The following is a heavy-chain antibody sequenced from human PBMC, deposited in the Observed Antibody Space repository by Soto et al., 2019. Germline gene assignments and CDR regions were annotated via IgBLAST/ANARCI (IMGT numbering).Heavy chain of an antibody. CDR1: GGSISSGGYY. Sequence: QVQLQESGPGLVKPSQTLSLTCTVSGGSISSGGYYWSWIRQHPGKGLEWIGYIYYSGSTYYNPSLKSRVTISVDTSKNQFSLKLSSVTAADTAVYYCARQGVVAADNWFDPWGQGTLVTVSS. CDR3: ARQGVVAADNWFDP. J-gene: IGHJ5*02. V-gene: IGHV4-31*03. D-gene: IGHD2-15*01. CDR2: IYYSGST.